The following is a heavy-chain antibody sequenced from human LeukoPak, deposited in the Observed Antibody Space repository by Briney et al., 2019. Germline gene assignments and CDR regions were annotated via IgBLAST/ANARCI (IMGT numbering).Heavy chain of an antibody. J-gene: IGHJ4*02. D-gene: IGHD6-19*01. CDR2: IIPIFGTA. V-gene: IGHV1-69*13. CDR1: GGTFSSYA. CDR3: ARDAGSGWYLFDY. Sequence: SVKVSCKASGGTFSSYAISWVRQAPGQGLEWMGGIIPIFGTANYAQKFQGRVAITADESTSTAYMELSSLRSEDTAVYYCARDAGSGWYLFDYWGQGTLVTVSS.